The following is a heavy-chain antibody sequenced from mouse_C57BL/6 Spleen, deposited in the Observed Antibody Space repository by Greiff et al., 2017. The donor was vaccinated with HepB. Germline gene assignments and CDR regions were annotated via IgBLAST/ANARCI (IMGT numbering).Heavy chain of an antibody. V-gene: IGHV1-81*01. Sequence: VQLQESGAELARPGASVKLSCKASGYTFTSYGISWVKQSTGQGLEWIGEIYPRSGNTYYNEKFKGKATLTADKSSSTAYMELRSLTSEDSAVYFCARRITTVVAPNWYFDVWGTGTTVTVSS. J-gene: IGHJ1*03. CDR1: GYTFTSYG. D-gene: IGHD1-1*01. CDR2: IYPRSGNT. CDR3: ARRITTVVAPNWYFDV.